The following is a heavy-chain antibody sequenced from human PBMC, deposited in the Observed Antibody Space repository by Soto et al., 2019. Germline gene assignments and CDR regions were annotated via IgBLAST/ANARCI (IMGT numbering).Heavy chain of an antibody. J-gene: IGHJ4*02. CDR1: GGTFSSYT. CDR2: IIPILGIA. D-gene: IGHD1-26*01. Sequence: QVQLVQSGAEVKKPGSSVKVSCKASGGTFSSYTISWVRQAPGRGLEWMGRIIPILGIANYAQKFQGRVTITADKSTSTAYMELSSLRSEDTAVYYCARDRAIVGAYHFDFWGQGTLVTVSS. CDR3: ARDRAIVGAYHFDF. V-gene: IGHV1-69*08.